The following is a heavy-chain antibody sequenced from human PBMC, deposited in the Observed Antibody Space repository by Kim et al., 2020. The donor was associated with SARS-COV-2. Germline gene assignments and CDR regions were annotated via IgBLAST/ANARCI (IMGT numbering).Heavy chain of an antibody. CDR2: IIPIFGTA. V-gene: IGHV1-69*13. J-gene: IGHJ6*02. CDR1: GGTFSSYA. Sequence: SVKVSCKASGGTFSSYAISWVRQAPGQGLEWMGGIIPIFGTANYAQKFQGRVTITADESTSTAYMELSSLRSEDTAVYYCARVTLVVRGAHYYYYYGMDVWGQGTTVTVSS. CDR3: ARVTLVVRGAHYYYYYGMDV. D-gene: IGHD3-10*01.